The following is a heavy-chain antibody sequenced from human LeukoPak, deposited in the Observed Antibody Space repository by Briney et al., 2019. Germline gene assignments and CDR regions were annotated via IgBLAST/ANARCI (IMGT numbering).Heavy chain of an antibody. J-gene: IGHJ5*02. CDR1: GVSISSGDYY. CDR2: IYNNENA. V-gene: IGHV4-30-4*08. CDR3: ASTYFDFWGGQNPFAP. D-gene: IGHD3-3*01. Sequence: SETLSLTCAVSGVSISSGDYYWSWIRQPPGKGLEWIGFIYNNENASYNPSLKSRITMSVDTSKNQFSLNLSSVTAADTAVYYCASTYFDFWGGQNPFAPWGQGTLVTVSS.